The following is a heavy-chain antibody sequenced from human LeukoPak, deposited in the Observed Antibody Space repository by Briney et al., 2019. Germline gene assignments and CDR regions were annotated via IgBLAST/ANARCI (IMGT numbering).Heavy chain of an antibody. D-gene: IGHD4-17*01. J-gene: IGHJ4*02. CDR3: ARVYGDYLARVAAWGY. V-gene: IGHV3-30*03. CDR2: ISYDGSNK. Sequence: GRSLRLSCAASGFTFSSYGMHWVRQAPGKGLEWVAVISYDGSNKYYADSVKGRFTISRDNSKNTLYLQMNSLRAEDTAVYYCARVYGDYLARVAAWGYWGQGTLVTVSS. CDR1: GFTFSSYG.